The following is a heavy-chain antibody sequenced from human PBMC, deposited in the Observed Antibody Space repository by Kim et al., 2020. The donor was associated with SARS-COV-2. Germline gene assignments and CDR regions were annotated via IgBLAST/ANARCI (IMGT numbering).Heavy chain of an antibody. V-gene: IGHV4-34*01. CDR3: SLAMRYSSGWARGYYYYGMDV. CDR2: INHSGST. J-gene: IGHJ6*02. CDR1: GGSFSGYY. D-gene: IGHD6-19*01. Sequence: SETLSLTCAVYGGSFSGYYWSWIRQPPGKGLEWVGEINHSGSTNYNPSLKSRVTIPVDTSKNQFSLKLSSVTAADTAVYYCSLAMRYSSGWARGYYYYGMDVWGQGTTVTVSS.